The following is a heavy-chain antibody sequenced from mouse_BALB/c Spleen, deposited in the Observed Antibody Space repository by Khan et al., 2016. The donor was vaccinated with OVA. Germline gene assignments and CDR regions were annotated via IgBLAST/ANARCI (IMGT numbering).Heavy chain of an antibody. CDR3: ARLAYYYNSEGFAY. D-gene: IGHD1-1*01. CDR2: INTGGAYT. Sequence: EVELVESGGDFVRPGGSLKLSCAASGFTFSTYGMSWVRQTPDKRLEWVATINTGGAYTYYPDSVKGRFTISRDNAKITLYLQLSSLKSEDTAIYYCARLAYYYNSEGFAYWGQGTLVTVSA. V-gene: IGHV5-6*01. J-gene: IGHJ3*01. CDR1: GFTFSTYG.